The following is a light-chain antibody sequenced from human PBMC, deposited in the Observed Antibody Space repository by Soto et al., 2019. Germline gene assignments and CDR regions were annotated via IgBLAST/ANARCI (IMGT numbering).Light chain of an antibody. CDR1: SSDVGGYDY. CDR2: EVT. Sequence: QSALTQPPSASGSPGQSVTISCTGTSSDVGGYDYVSWYQQHPGKAPKLMNYEVTKRPSGVPDRFSGSKSSNTASLTVSGLQADDEADYYCRSYAGSNNFVFGTGTKLTVL. V-gene: IGLV2-8*01. CDR3: RSYAGSNNFV. J-gene: IGLJ1*01.